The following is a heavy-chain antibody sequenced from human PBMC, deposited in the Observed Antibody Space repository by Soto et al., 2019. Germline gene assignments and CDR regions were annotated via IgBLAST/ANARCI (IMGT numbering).Heavy chain of an antibody. Sequence: GESLKISCKGSGYSFTSYWIGWVRQMPGKGLEWMGIIYPGDSDTRYSPSFQGQVTISADKSISTAYLQWSSLKASDTAMYYCARQSTYYDFWSGYSNWGQGTLVTVSS. CDR3: ARQSTYYDFWSGYSN. V-gene: IGHV5-51*01. CDR1: GYSFTSYW. J-gene: IGHJ4*02. D-gene: IGHD3-3*01. CDR2: IYPGDSDT.